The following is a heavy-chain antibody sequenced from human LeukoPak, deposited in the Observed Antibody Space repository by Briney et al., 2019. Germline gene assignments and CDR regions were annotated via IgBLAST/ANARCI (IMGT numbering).Heavy chain of an antibody. CDR2: ISSSGSTI. D-gene: IGHD3-10*02. J-gene: IGHJ6*04. Sequence: GGSLRLSCAASGFTFSSYGMNWVRQAPGKGLEWVSYISSSGSTIYYADSVKGRFTVSRDNAKNSLYLQMNSLRAEDTAVYYCAELGITMIGGVWGKGTTVTISS. CDR3: AELGITMIGGV. V-gene: IGHV3-48*04. CDR1: GFTFSSYG.